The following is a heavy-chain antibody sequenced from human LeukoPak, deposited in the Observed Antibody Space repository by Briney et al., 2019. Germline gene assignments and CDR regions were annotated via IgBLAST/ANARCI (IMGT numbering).Heavy chain of an antibody. CDR2: IGIDRGNT. CDR1: GFTFTDDS. V-gene: IGHV3-48*01. CDR3: TRDYKYAFDN. Sequence: GGTLRLSPAASGFTFTDDSMNGVREAPGKGLEGISYIGIDRGNTNYADSVNGRFTISGHKAKNSPYIQMNGLGVEDTAVYYYTRDYKYAFDNWGQGTMVTVSS. J-gene: IGHJ4*02. D-gene: IGHD5-24*01.